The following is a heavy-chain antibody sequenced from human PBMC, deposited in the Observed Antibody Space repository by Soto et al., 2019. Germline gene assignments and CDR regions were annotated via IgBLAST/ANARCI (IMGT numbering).Heavy chain of an antibody. J-gene: IGHJ6*02. CDR3: AGGGVRGVITRTRDYYGMDV. CDR1: GYNFNNYW. D-gene: IGHD3-10*01. CDR2: IDPYDSYT. Sequence: PGESLKISCKGSGYNFNNYWINWVRQMPGKGLEWMGRIDPYDSYTNYSPSFQGHVTISVDTSSSTAYLQWSSLKASDTAMYYCAGGGVRGVITRTRDYYGMDVWGQGTTVTVSS. V-gene: IGHV5-10-1*01.